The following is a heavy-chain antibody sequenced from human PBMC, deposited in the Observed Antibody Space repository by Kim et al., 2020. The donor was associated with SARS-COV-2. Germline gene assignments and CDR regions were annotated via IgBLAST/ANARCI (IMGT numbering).Heavy chain of an antibody. CDR2: IWYDGSNK. D-gene: IGHD4-17*01. CDR1: GFTFSSYG. CDR3: ARDHQATVIPFDY. Sequence: GGSLRLSCAASGFTFSSYGMHWVRQAPGKGLEWVAVIWYDGSNKYYADSVKGRFTISRDNSKNTLYLQMNSLRAEDTAVYYCARDHQATVIPFDYWGQGTLVTVSS. V-gene: IGHV3-33*01. J-gene: IGHJ4*02.